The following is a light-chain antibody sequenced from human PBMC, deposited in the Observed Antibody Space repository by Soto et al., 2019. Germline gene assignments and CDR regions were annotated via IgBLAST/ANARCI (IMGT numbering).Light chain of an antibody. CDR1: SSDVGGYNY. CDR2: DVS. Sequence: QSVLNQPASVSGSPGQSITISCTGTSSDVGGYNYVSWYQQHPGKAPKLMIYDVSNRPSGVSNRFSGSESGNTASLTISGLQAEDEADYYCCSYTSSSTFVFVRGTKVTVL. J-gene: IGLJ1*01. V-gene: IGLV2-14*01. CDR3: CSYTSSSTFV.